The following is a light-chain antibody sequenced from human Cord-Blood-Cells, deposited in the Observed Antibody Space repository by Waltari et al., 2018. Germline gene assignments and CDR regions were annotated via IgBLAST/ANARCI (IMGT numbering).Light chain of an antibody. V-gene: IGKV1-39*01. CDR2: AAS. CDR3: QQSDSTPRT. Sequence: DIQMTQSPSSLSASVGHRVTITCRASQSISSYLNWYQQKPGKAPKLLIYAASSLQSGVPARFSGSGAGTDFTLTISCLQPEDFATYYCQQSDSTPRTFGPGTKVDIK. J-gene: IGKJ3*01. CDR1: QSISSY.